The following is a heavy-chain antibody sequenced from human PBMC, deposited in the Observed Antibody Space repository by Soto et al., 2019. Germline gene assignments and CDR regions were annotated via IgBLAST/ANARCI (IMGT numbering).Heavy chain of an antibody. D-gene: IGHD2-2*01. V-gene: IGHV2-5*02. CDR1: GFSLSTSGVG. Sequence: QITLKESGPALVKPTQTLTLTCTFSGFSLSTSGVGVGWIRQPPGKALEWLALIYWDDDKRYSPSLKSRLTITTGTSKDQVVLTMTNMDPVDTATYYCGHRLHPVGESVVLPAAWGHWGQGTLVTVSS. CDR3: GHRLHPVGESVVLPAAWGH. J-gene: IGHJ4*02. CDR2: IYWDDDK.